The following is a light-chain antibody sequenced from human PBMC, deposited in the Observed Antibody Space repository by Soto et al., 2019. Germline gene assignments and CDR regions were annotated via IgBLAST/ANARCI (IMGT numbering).Light chain of an antibody. CDR3: QQSYSIPWT. Sequence: DIQMTQSPSSLSASVGDRVTLTCRASQSISSYLNWYQQKPGKAPKLLIYAASSLQSGVPSRFSGSGSGTDFTLTISSLQPEDFATYYRQQSYSIPWTFGQGTKVEIK. CDR1: QSISSY. J-gene: IGKJ1*01. V-gene: IGKV1-39*01. CDR2: AAS.